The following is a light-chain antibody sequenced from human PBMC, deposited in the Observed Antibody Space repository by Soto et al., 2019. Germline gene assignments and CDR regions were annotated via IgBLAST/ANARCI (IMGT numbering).Light chain of an antibody. CDR1: SSNIGNDY. CDR2: DND. Sequence: QSVLTQPPSVSAAPGEKVSISCSGSSSNIGNDYVSWYQQLPGTAPKLLIYDNDKRPSGIPDRFSGSKSGTSATLGITGLQTGDEADYHCATWDDSLGSVIFGGGTQLTVL. CDR3: ATWDDSLGSVI. J-gene: IGLJ2*01. V-gene: IGLV1-51*01.